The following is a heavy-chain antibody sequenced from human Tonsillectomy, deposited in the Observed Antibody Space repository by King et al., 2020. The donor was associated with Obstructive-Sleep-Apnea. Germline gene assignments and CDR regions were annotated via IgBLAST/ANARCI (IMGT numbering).Heavy chain of an antibody. D-gene: IGHD3-10*01. Sequence: VQLVESGGGLVQPGRSLRLSCAASGFTFDDYAMHWVRQAPGKGLEWVSGISWNSGSIGYADSVKGRFTISRDNAKNSLYLQMNSLRAEDTALYYCAKSIRWFGEGPFDYWGQGTLVTVSS. CDR2: ISWNSGSI. CDR3: AKSIRWFGEGPFDY. CDR1: GFTFDDYA. V-gene: IGHV3-9*01. J-gene: IGHJ4*02.